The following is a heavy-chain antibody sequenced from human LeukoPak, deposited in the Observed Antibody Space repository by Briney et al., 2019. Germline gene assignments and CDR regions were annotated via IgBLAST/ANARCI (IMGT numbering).Heavy chain of an antibody. D-gene: IGHD3-3*01. CDR2: IRYDGSNK. CDR3: ANLIAIFGVATRGY. V-gene: IGHV3-30*02. J-gene: IGHJ4*02. Sequence: GSLRLSCAASGFTFSSYGMHWVRQAPGKGLEWVAFIRYDGSNKYYADSVKGRFTISRDNSKNTLYLQMNSLRAEDTAVYYCANLIAIFGVATRGYWGQGTLVTVSS. CDR1: GFTFSSYG.